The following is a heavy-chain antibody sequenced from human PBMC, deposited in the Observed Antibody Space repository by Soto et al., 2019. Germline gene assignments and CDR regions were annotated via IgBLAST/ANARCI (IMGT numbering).Heavy chain of an antibody. J-gene: IGHJ6*03. CDR1: GYTFSSSD. Sequence: QVQLGQSGAEVKKPGASVKVSCKASGYTFSSSDINWVRQATGQGLEWMGWMNPNSGNTGYAQKFQGRVTMTRNTSISTAYMELSSLRSEDTAVYYCARGGMVRGVIIYTYYYYYMDVWGEGTTVTVSS. CDR3: ARGGMVRGVIIYTYYYYYMDV. CDR2: MNPNSGNT. D-gene: IGHD3-10*01. V-gene: IGHV1-8*01.